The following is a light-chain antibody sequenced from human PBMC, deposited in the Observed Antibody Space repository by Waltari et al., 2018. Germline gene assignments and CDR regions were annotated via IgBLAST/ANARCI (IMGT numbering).Light chain of an antibody. CDR1: QSVNSR. CDR2: GAS. J-gene: IGKJ1*01. V-gene: IGKV3-15*01. Sequence: EIVMTQSPATLSASPGERVTLSCRASQSVNSRLAWYQQKPGQAPTLLIYGASTRATGIPARSSGSGSATEFTPTISSLQSEDFAVYYCQQYNDWPLTFGQGTKVEIK. CDR3: QQYNDWPLT.